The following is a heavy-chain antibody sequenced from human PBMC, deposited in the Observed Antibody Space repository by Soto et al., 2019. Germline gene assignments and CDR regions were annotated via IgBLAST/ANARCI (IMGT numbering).Heavy chain of an antibody. D-gene: IGHD3-9*01. Sequence: QVQLQESGPGLVKPSETLSLTCSVSGGPITNSTFYWAWVRQPPGKGLEGIGSIHSIGTSFYNPSLRSRVSFSIDTSKNYFSLKVASVTAADTAVYYCARLIILTGCEYFDYWGQGALVTVSS. J-gene: IGHJ4*02. CDR2: IHSIGTS. CDR1: GGPITNSTFY. V-gene: IGHV4-39*02. CDR3: ARLIILTGCEYFDY.